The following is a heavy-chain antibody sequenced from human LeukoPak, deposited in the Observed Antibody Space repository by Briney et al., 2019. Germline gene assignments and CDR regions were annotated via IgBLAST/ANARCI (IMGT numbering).Heavy chain of an antibody. V-gene: IGHV3-30*04. CDR3: ARVKTSIYGMDV. D-gene: IGHD2-2*01. J-gene: IGHJ6*02. CDR1: GFTFGSYA. CDR2: ISYDGSNK. Sequence: PGRSLRLSCAASGFTFGSYAMHWVRQAPGKGLEWVAVISYDGSNKYYADSVKGRFTISRDNSKNTLYLQMNSLRAEDTAVYYCARVKTSIYGMDVWGQGTTVTVSS.